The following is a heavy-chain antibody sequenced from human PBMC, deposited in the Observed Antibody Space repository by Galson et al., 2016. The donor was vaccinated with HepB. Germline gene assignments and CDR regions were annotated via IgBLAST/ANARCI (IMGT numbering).Heavy chain of an antibody. CDR3: ARGSHYYGSGSYCHWFDP. V-gene: IGHV4-61*01. D-gene: IGHD3-10*01. J-gene: IGHJ5*02. CDR1: GGPVSSGSYY. Sequence: LSLTCTVSGGPVSSGSYYWSWIRHPPGKGLEWIGYIYYSGNTNYNPSLRGRVTISVDTSKSQFSLKLRSVTAADTAVYYCARGSHYYGSGSYCHWFDPWGQGTLVTGSS. CDR2: IYYSGNT.